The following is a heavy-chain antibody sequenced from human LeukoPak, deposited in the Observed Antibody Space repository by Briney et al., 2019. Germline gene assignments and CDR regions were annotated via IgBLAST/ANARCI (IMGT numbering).Heavy chain of an antibody. CDR2: IKGDGIST. CDR1: GFDFSSNW. J-gene: IGHJ4*02. V-gene: IGHV3-74*01. CDR3: ARAEEQWLVRGLFDY. Sequence: GGSLRLSCAASGFDFSSNWMHWVRHAPGQGLVWVSRIKGDGISTNYADSVKGRFTISRDNSKNTLYLQMNSLRAEDTAVYYCARAEEQWLVRGLFDYWGQGTLVTVSS. D-gene: IGHD6-19*01.